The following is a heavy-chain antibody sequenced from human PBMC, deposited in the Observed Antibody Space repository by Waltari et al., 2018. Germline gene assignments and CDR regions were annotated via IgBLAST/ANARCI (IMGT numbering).Heavy chain of an antibody. D-gene: IGHD6-19*01. CDR1: GDSISNNNYY. J-gene: IGHJ3*02. Sequence: QLQLQESGPGLVEPSETLSLTCTASGDSISNNNYYWGWIRQPRGTGLQWLGSIHYIGDTYSSSSLKSRFIISVDTSNNQFSLRLTSVTAADTAIYFCARNQRGWFDAFDIWGQGTAVTVAS. CDR3: ARNQRGWFDAFDI. CDR2: IHYIGDT. V-gene: IGHV4-39*07.